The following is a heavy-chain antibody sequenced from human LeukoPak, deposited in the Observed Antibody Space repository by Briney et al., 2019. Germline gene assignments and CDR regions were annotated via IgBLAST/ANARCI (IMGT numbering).Heavy chain of an antibody. CDR2: INHSGST. CDR1: GGSFSGYY. Sequence: SETLSLTCAVYGGSFSGYYWSWIRQPPGKGLEWIGEINHSGSTNYNPSLKSRVTISVDTSKNQFSLKLSSVTAADTAVYYCARLITVGYYYYYGMDVWGQGTTVTVSS. CDR3: ARLITVGYYYYYGMDV. V-gene: IGHV4-34*01. J-gene: IGHJ6*02. D-gene: IGHD3-16*01.